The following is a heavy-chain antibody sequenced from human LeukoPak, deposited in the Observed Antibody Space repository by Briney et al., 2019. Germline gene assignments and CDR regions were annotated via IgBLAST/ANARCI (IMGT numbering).Heavy chain of an antibody. D-gene: IGHD3-10*01. CDR2: IIPIFGTA. V-gene: IGHV1-69*13. CDR1: GGTFSSYA. Sequence: SVKVSCKASGGTFSSYAISWVRQAPGQGLEWMGGIIPIFGTANYAQKSQGRVTTTADESTSTAYMELSSLRSEDTAVYYCARDEAYYYGSGSYWYGMDVWGKGTTVTVSS. CDR3: ARDEAYYYGSGSYWYGMDV. J-gene: IGHJ6*04.